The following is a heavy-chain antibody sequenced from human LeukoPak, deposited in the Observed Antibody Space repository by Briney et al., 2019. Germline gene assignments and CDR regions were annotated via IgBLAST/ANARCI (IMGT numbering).Heavy chain of an antibody. J-gene: IGHJ4*02. V-gene: IGHV4-39*01. CDR1: GGSISSSRDY. Sequence: SETLSLTCTVSGGSISSSRDYWGRIRQPPGKGLEWIGSIYYSGSTYYNPSLKSRVTISVDTSKNQFSLKLSSVTAADTAVCYCARHVEIAVAGPIDYWGQGTLVTVSS. CDR2: IYYSGST. D-gene: IGHD6-19*01. CDR3: ARHVEIAVAGPIDY.